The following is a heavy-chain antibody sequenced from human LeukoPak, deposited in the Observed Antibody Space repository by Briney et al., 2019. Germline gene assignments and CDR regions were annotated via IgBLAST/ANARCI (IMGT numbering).Heavy chain of an antibody. V-gene: IGHV4-59*01. CDR3: ASLAGSGYSPFDY. J-gene: IGHJ4*02. CDR2: IYYSGST. Sequence: PSETLSLTCTVSGGSISSYHWSWIRQPPGKGLEWIGYIYYSGSTNYNPSLKSRVTISVDTSKNQFSLKLSSVTAADTAVYYCASLAGSGYSPFDYWDQGTLVTVSS. D-gene: IGHD3-22*01. CDR1: GGSISSYH.